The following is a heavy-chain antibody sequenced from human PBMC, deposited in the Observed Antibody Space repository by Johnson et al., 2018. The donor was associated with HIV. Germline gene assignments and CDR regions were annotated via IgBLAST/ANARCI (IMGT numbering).Heavy chain of an antibody. D-gene: IGHD2-8*02. CDR3: ARWGRGSIVLVVYARSDAFDI. V-gene: IGHV3-30*03. CDR1: GFTFSSYG. CDR2: ISYDGSNK. J-gene: IGHJ3*02. Sequence: QVQLVESGGGVVQPGRSLRLSCAASGFTFSSYGMHWVRQAPGKGLEWVAVISYDGSNKYYEDSVKGRFTMSRDNSKNSLYLQMNSLRAEDTAVYYCARWGRGSIVLVVYARSDAFDIWGQGTMVTVSS.